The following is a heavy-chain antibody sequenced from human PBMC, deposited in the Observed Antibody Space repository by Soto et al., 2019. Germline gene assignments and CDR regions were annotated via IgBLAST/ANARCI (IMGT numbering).Heavy chain of an antibody. CDR1: GDSVSSDNYY. V-gene: IGHV4-61*01. D-gene: IGHD5-18*01. CDR3: ARDIRGYSRAFDY. Sequence: PSETLSLTCTVSGDSVSSDNYYWTWIRQPPGKGLEWIGYIFSSGSTHYNPSLKSRVTIALDTSNNQFSLKLTSVTAADTAVYYCARDIRGYSRAFDYWGQGTLVTVYS. CDR2: IFSSGST. J-gene: IGHJ4*02.